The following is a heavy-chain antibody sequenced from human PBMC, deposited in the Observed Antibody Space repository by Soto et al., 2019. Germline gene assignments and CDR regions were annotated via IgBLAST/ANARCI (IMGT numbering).Heavy chain of an antibody. Sequence: QVQLVESGGGEVQPGTSLRLSCIASGFIFSNNGMHWVRQAPGKGLEWVALVSHDGRKKFYADSVKGRLTIYRDNSKNTVYLHMNNLRPEDTAVYRCARDLIQAAAGATVYGMDVWGQGTTVTVSS. V-gene: IGHV3-30*03. D-gene: IGHD5-18*01. CDR1: GFIFSNNG. J-gene: IGHJ6*02. CDR3: ARDLIQAAAGATVYGMDV. CDR2: VSHDGRKK.